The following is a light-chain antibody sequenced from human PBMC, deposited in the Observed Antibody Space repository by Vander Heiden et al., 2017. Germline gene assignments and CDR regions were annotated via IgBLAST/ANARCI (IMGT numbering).Light chain of an antibody. Sequence: IHTTQSPAILSSSAGDRVTLSCRASQSFDNTLNWYQQKPGKAPKLLIYASSTWQSGIPARFSGSGSETDFTLTISSLQPEDFATYYCQQTNSTPFTFGQGTQLEIK. CDR2: ASS. CDR1: QSFDNT. CDR3: QQTNSTPFT. J-gene: IGKJ5*01. V-gene: IGKV1-39*01.